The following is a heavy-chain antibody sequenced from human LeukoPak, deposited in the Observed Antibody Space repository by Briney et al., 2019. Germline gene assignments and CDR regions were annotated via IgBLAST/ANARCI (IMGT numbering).Heavy chain of an antibody. J-gene: IGHJ4*02. CDR3: AKDLGVVPGSFDY. D-gene: IGHD2-2*01. Sequence: GGSLRLSCAASGFTFSSYGMHWVRQAPSKGLEWVAFIRYDGSNKYYADSVKGRFTISRDNSKNTLYLQMNSLRAEDTAVYYCAKDLGVVPGSFDYWGQGTLVTVSS. V-gene: IGHV3-30*02. CDR1: GFTFSSYG. CDR2: IRYDGSNK.